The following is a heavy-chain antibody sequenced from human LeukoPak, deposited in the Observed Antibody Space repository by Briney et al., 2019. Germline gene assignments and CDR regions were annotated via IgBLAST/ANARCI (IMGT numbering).Heavy chain of an antibody. J-gene: IGHJ5*02. CDR3: ARESTTGYLNWFDP. CDR2: INPNSGGT. D-gene: IGHD4-11*01. Sequence: ASVKVSCKASGYTFTGYYMHWVRQAPGQGLEWMGWINPNSGGTNYAQKFQGWVTMTRDTSISTAYMELSRLRSDDTAVYYCARESTTGYLNWFDPWGQGTLVTVSS. V-gene: IGHV1-2*04. CDR1: GYTFTGYY.